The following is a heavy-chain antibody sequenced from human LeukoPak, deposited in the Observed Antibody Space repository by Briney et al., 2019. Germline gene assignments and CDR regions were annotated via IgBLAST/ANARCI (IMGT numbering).Heavy chain of an antibody. Sequence: GGSLRLSCAASGFTFSSYGMHWVRQAPGKGLEYVSAISSNGGSTYYANSVKGRFTISRDNSKNTLYLQMGSLRAEDMAVYYCARGGSYGDYVLDYWGQGTLVTVSS. CDR2: ISSNGGST. CDR1: GFTFSSYG. V-gene: IGHV3-64*01. D-gene: IGHD4-17*01. J-gene: IGHJ4*02. CDR3: ARGGSYGDYVLDY.